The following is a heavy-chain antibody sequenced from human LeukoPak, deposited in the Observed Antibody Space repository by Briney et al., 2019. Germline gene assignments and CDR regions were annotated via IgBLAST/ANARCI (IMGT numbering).Heavy chain of an antibody. D-gene: IGHD4-17*01. CDR3: ARARTTVTLYDAFDI. V-gene: IGHV1-69*13. CDR2: IIPIFGTA. Sequence: SVKVSCKASGGTFSSYAISWVRQAPGQGLEWTGGIIPIFGTANYAQKFQGRVTITADESTSTAYMELGSLRSEDTAVYYCARARTTVTLYDAFDIWGQGTMVTVSS. CDR1: GGTFSSYA. J-gene: IGHJ3*02.